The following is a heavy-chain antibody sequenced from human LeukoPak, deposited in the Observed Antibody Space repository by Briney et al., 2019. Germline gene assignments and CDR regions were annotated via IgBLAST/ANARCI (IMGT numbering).Heavy chain of an antibody. CDR3: AKPGGSGSSSYFDY. CDR1: GYTFTSYG. Sequence: ASVKVSCKASGYTFTSYGISWVRQAPGQGLEWMGWISAYNDNTNYAQKLQGRVTMTTDTSTSTAYMELRSLRSDDTAVYYCAKPGGSGSSSYFDYWGQGTLVTVSS. D-gene: IGHD3-10*01. CDR2: ISAYNDNT. J-gene: IGHJ4*02. V-gene: IGHV1-18*01.